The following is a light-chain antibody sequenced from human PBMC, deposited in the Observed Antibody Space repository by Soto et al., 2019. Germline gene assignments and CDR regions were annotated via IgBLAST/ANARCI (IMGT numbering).Light chain of an antibody. CDR2: DAS. CDR3: NQYNSYSPT. CDR1: QSISSW. V-gene: IGKV1-5*01. J-gene: IGKJ1*01. Sequence: DIRLTQSPATPSACVGDRVTITYGASQSISSWLAWYQQKPGKANKLLIYDASGLESGVPSRFSGSGSGTEFTLTISSLQPDEFSTYYCNQYNSYSPTVGNGTKVAIK.